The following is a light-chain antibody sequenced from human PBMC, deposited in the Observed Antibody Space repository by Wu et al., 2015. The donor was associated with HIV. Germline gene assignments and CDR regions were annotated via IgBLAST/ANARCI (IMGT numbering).Light chain of an antibody. CDR2: QSS. V-gene: IGKV1-5*03. J-gene: IGKJ1*01. CDR1: ASIAGL. CDR3: QQYNMYPWT. Sequence: DIQMTQSPSTLSASVGDKITITCRASASIAGLLAWYQQKPGKAPKLLIYQSSTLETGIPSRFSGSGSELTFTLTINNLQSDDFATYYCQQYNMYPWTFGQGTKADI.